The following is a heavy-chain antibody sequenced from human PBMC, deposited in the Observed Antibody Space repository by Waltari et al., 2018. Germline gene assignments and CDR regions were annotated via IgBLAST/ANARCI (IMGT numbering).Heavy chain of an antibody. D-gene: IGHD3-10*01. Sequence: QVQLQESGPGLVKPSETLSLTCTVSGGSISSHYWSWIRQPPGKGLEWIGYIYYSGSTNYTPSLQSRVTISVDTSKNQFSLKLSSVTAADTAVYYCVLWFGGFDYWGQGTLVTVSS. CDR2: IYYSGST. CDR3: VLWFGGFDY. V-gene: IGHV4-59*11. J-gene: IGHJ4*02. CDR1: GGSISSHY.